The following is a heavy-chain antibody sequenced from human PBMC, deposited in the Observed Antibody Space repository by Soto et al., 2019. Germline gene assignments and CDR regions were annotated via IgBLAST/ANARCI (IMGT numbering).Heavy chain of an antibody. CDR3: ARRWSGSRQGFDP. J-gene: IGHJ5*02. CDR2: IYYSGSA. D-gene: IGHD3-3*01. V-gene: IGHV4-31*03. CDR1: GGSISSGDYY. Sequence: QVQLQESGPGLVKPSQTLSLTCTVSGGSISSGDYYWSWIRQHPRKGLEWIGYIYYSGSAYYNPSLTSRVTVSVDTSKNQFSMKLISVTAADTAVYYCARRWSGSRQGFDPWGQVTLVNVYS.